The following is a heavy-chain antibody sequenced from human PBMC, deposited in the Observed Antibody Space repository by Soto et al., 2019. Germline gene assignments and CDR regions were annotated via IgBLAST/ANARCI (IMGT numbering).Heavy chain of an antibody. CDR1: GYSFTTYW. D-gene: IGHD6-13*01. CDR3: ARRSTSAPKDY. V-gene: IGHV5-51*01. CDR2: IYPGDSDT. J-gene: IGHJ4*01. Sequence: PGESLKISGKGSGYSFTTYWIAWVLQMPGKGLEWVGIIYPGDSDTRYSPSFEGHVTISVDKSISTAFLQWNSLKASDNAIYYCARRSTSAPKDYWGQGTLVTVSS.